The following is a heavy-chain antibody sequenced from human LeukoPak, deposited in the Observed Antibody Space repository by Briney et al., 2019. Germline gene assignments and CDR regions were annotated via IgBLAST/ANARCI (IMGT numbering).Heavy chain of an antibody. Sequence: GGSLRLSCTASGFTFSSYEMNWVRQAPGKGLEWVSHISSSGTIIYYADSVKGRFTISRDNAKNSLYLQMNSLRADDTAVYYCARSGSHDYWGQGTLVTVSS. V-gene: IGHV3-48*03. D-gene: IGHD1-26*01. CDR2: ISSSGTII. J-gene: IGHJ4*02. CDR3: ARSGSHDY. CDR1: GFTFSSYE.